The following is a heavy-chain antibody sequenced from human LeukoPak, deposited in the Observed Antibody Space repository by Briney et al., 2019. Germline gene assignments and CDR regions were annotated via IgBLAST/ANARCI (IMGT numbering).Heavy chain of an antibody. CDR1: GYSISFGYY. D-gene: IGHD3-10*01. J-gene: IGHJ5*02. CDR2: IYHSGST. Sequence: SETLSLTCTVSGYSISFGYYWGWIRQPPGKGLEWIGSIYHSGSTYYNPSLKSRVTISVDTSKNQFSLKLSSVTAADTAVYYCARGGYYGSGNDFRFDPWGQGTLVTVSS. CDR3: ARGGYYGSGNDFRFDP. V-gene: IGHV4-38-2*02.